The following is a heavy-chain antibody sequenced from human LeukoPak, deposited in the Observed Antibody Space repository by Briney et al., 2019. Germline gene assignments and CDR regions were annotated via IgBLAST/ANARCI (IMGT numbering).Heavy chain of an antibody. CDR2: TNGNGGST. V-gene: IGHV3-23*01. CDR3: AKGGVVHAFHI. CDR1: GFTFSSYA. D-gene: IGHD2-15*01. J-gene: IGHJ3*02. Sequence: GGSLRLSCAASGFTFSSYAMSWVRQAPGKGLEWVSATNGNGGSTYYADSVKGRFTISRDNSKNTLYLQMNSLRAEDTAVYYCAKGGVVHAFHIWGQGTMVTVSS.